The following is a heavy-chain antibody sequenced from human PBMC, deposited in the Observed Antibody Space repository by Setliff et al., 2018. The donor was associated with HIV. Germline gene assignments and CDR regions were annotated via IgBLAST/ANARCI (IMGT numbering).Heavy chain of an antibody. V-gene: IGHV1-69*10. CDR2: IMPILGST. J-gene: IGHJ4*02. CDR3: ATELFILVAGHTPTFDY. CDR1: GYTFTGYF. Sequence: SVKVSCKASGYTFTGYFLHWVRQAPGQGLEWMGGIMPILGSTNNAQKFQDRVTIVADKSTNTVYMEMSSLKSEDTAVYYCATELFILVAGHTPTFDYWGQGTLVTVSS. D-gene: IGHD6-19*01.